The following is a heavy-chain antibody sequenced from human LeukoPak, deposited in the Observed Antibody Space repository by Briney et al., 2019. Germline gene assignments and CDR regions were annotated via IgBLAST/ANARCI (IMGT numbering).Heavy chain of an antibody. J-gene: IGHJ4*02. Sequence: PGRSLRLSCAASGFTFSSYGMHWVRQAPGKGLEWVAVIWYDGSEKYYADSVKGRFTISRDDSKNTLYLQMNSLRAEDTAVYYCAKDYRSWFLDYWGQGTLVTVSS. CDR3: AKDYRSWFLDY. CDR1: GFTFSSYG. CDR2: IWYDGSEK. D-gene: IGHD6-13*01. V-gene: IGHV3-33*06.